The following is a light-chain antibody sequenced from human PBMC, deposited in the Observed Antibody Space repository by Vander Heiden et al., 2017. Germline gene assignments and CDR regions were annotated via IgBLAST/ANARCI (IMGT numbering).Light chain of an antibody. CDR3: QAWDSSTVV. V-gene: IGLV3-1*01. J-gene: IGLJ2*01. Sequence: SYELTQPPPVSVSPGQPASITCSGDKLGDKYACWYQQKPGQSPVLVIYRDSKRPSGIPERFSGSNSGNTATLTISGTQAMDEADYYCQAWDSSTVVFGGGTKLTVL. CDR2: RDS. CDR1: KLGDKY.